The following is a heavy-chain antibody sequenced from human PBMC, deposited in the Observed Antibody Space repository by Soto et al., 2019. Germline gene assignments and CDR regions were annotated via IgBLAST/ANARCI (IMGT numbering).Heavy chain of an antibody. J-gene: IGHJ5*02. Sequence: PSGPLSLTCTVSGASIIVHSYYWTWILQPPGKGLECIVRSYYWWTTYFKPSLNIRSTISFYTSNNQFSFILTSVTAADTAIYYCTRRYNWNDNYFDPWAPGALVTVSS. CDR1: GASIIVHSYY. D-gene: IGHD1-20*01. CDR2: SYYWWTT. V-gene: IGHV4-39*01. CDR3: TRRYNWNDNYFDP.